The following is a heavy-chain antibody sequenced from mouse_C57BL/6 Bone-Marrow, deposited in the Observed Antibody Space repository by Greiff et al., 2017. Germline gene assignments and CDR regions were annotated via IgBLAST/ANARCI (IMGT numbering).Heavy chain of an antibody. CDR3: ARRTTVDYFDY. J-gene: IGHJ2*01. CDR2: ISYDGSN. CDR1: GYSITNGYY. V-gene: IGHV3-6*01. D-gene: IGHD1-1*01. Sequence: DVQLQESGPGLVKPSQSLSLTCSVTGYSITNGYYWNWIRQFPGNKLEWMGYISYDGSNNYNPSLKNRNSITLDTSKNQFFLKLNSVTTEDTATYYCARRTTVDYFDYWGQGTTLTVSA.